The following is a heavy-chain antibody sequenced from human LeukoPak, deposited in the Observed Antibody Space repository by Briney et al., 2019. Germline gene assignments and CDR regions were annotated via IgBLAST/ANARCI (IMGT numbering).Heavy chain of an antibody. CDR2: IIPIFGTA. D-gene: IGHD6-13*01. CDR3: ASLSIAAAEN. Sequence: ASVKVSCKASGGTFSSYAISWVRQAPGQGLEWMGRIIPIFGTANYAQKFQGRVTITTDESTSTAYMELSSLRSEDMAVYYCASLSIAAAENWGQGTLVTVSS. CDR1: GGTFSSYA. J-gene: IGHJ4*02. V-gene: IGHV1-69*05.